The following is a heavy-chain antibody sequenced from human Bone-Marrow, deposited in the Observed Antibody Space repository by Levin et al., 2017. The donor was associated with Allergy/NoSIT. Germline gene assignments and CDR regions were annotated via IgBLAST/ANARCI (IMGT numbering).Heavy chain of an antibody. V-gene: IGHV3-53*01. Sequence: LSLTCAASGFTASSNYMSWVRQAPGKGLEWVSVIYSGGSTYYADSVKGRFTISRDNSKNTLYLQMNSLRAEDTAVYYCARGHYGPYYFDYWGQGTLVTVSS. CDR2: IYSGGST. CDR1: GFTASSNY. CDR3: ARGHYGPYYFDY. D-gene: IGHD4-17*01. J-gene: IGHJ4*02.